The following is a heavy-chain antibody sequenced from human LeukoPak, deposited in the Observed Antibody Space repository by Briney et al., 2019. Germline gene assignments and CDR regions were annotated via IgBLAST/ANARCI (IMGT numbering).Heavy chain of an antibody. CDR1: GGSISSYY. V-gene: IGHV4-59*01. CDR3: ARGVGATSY. CDR2: IYYSGST. D-gene: IGHD1-26*01. J-gene: IGHJ4*02. Sequence: PSETLSLTCTVSGGSISSYYWSWIRQPPGKGLEWIGYIYYSGSTNYNPSLKSRVTISVDTSKNQFSLKLSSVTAADTAVYYCARGVGATSYWGQGTLVTVSS.